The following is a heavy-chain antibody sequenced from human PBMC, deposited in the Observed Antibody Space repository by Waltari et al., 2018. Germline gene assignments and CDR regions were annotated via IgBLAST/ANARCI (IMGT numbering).Heavy chain of an antibody. CDR1: GYSISSGYY. D-gene: IGHD5-12*01. CDR2: IYHSGST. CDR3: ARLEWLQLTGVAFDI. Sequence: QVQLQESGPGLVKPSETLSLTCAVSGYSISSGYYWGWIRQPPGKGLEWIGSIYHSGSTYYNPSLKSRVTISVDTSKNQFSLKLSSVTAADTAVYYCARLEWLQLTGVAFDIWGQGTMVTVSS. J-gene: IGHJ3*02. V-gene: IGHV4-38-2*01.